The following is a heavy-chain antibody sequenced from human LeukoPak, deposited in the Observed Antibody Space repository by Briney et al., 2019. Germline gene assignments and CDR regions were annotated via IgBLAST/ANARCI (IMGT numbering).Heavy chain of an antibody. D-gene: IGHD3-22*01. V-gene: IGHV3-48*03. J-gene: IGHJ4*02. CDR3: ARDNDSSGSYFY. CDR2: ISSSGNTI. CDR1: GFTFKSYE. Sequence: GGSLRLSCAASGFTFKSYEMNWVRQAPRKGPEWVSYISSSGNTIYYADSVKGRFTISRDNAKNSLSLQMNSLRAEDTAVYYCARDNDSSGSYFYWGQGTLVTVSS.